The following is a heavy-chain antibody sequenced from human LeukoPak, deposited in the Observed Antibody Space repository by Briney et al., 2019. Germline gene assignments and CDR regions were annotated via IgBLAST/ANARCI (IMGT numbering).Heavy chain of an antibody. Sequence: KPSETLSLTCTVSGGSISTSKFYWGWIRQPPGKGLEWIGSIYYSGDTYYNPSLKSGVTISVDTSKNQFSLKVSSVTAADTAVYYCARYSGYASYWGQGTLVTVSS. D-gene: IGHD5-12*01. V-gene: IGHV4-39*01. J-gene: IGHJ4*02. CDR2: IYYSGDT. CDR3: ARYSGYASY. CDR1: GGSISTSKFY.